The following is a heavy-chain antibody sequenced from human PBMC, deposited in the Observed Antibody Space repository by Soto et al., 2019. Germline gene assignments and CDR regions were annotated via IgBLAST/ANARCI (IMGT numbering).Heavy chain of an antibody. CDR2: IFYTGAT. V-gene: IGHV4-31*03. CDR3: AREGRHSGGMRESWFDP. Sequence: SETLSLTCTVSGDSISSRSHYWNWIRQVPGKGLEFIGYIFYTGATYYNPSLRGRVSMSTDTSKNQFSLNLRSVTAADTAIYYCAREGRHSGGMRESWFDPWGQGTLVTVSS. CDR1: GDSISSRSHY. D-gene: IGHD3-10*01. J-gene: IGHJ5*02.